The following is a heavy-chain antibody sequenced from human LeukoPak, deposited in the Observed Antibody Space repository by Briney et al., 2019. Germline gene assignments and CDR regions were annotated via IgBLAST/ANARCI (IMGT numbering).Heavy chain of an antibody. CDR2: INQDEI. V-gene: IGHV3-7*01. CDR3: AREKEGYCSRTSCYLDYYYYYMDV. D-gene: IGHD2-2*01. J-gene: IGHJ6*03. Sequence: GGSLRLSCVASGFTFSSSWMSWVRQGPGKGLEWVASINQDEIHYVDAVRGRFTISRDNAKNSLYLQMNSLTADDTAVYYCAREKEGYCSRTSCYLDYYYYYMDVWGKGTTVTISS. CDR1: GFTFSSSW.